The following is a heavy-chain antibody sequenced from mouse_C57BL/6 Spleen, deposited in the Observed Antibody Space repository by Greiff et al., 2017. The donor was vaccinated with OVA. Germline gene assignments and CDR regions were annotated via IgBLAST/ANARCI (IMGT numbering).Heavy chain of an antibody. CDR1: GFSFNTYA. CDR2: IRSKSNNYAT. J-gene: IGHJ4*01. CDR3: VSRKAMDY. Sequence: DAGGGLVQPKGSLKLSCAASGFSFNTYAMNWVRQAPGKGLEWVARIRSKSNNYATYYADSVKDRFTISRDDSESMLYLQMNNLKTEDTAMYYCVSRKAMDYWGQGTSVTVSS. V-gene: IGHV10-1*01.